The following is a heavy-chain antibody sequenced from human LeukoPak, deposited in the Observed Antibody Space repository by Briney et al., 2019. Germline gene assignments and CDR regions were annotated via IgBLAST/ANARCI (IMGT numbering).Heavy chain of an antibody. D-gene: IGHD5-24*01. J-gene: IGHJ4*02. V-gene: IGHV3-11*01. CDR1: GFTFSDYY. Sequence: GGSLRLSCAASGFTFSDYYMSWIRQAPGKGLEWVSYISDSTNTIYYEDSVKGRFTISRDNSKNTLYLQMNSLRAEDTDVYYCAKRGSRDGYNPSAGWGQETLVTVSS. CDR3: AKRGSRDGYNPSAG. CDR2: ISDSTNTI.